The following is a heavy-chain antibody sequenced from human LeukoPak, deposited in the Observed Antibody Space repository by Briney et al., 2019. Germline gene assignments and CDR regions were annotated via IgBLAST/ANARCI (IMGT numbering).Heavy chain of an antibody. Sequence: SETLSLTCTVSGGSISSSSYYWGWIRQPPGKVLEWIGSIYYSGSTYYNPSLKSRVTISVDTSKNQFSLKLSSVTAADTAVYCCARLDNYAWYYAFDIWSQGTMVTVSS. CDR2: IYYSGST. CDR1: GGSISSSSYY. CDR3: ARLDNYAWYYAFDI. J-gene: IGHJ3*02. V-gene: IGHV4-39*01. D-gene: IGHD2-2*01.